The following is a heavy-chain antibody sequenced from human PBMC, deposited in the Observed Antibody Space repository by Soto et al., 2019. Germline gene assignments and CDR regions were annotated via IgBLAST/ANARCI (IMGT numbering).Heavy chain of an antibody. CDR1: GFTFSSYS. CDR3: AREGRYSGSDHFDY. Sequence: PGGSLRLSCGASGFTFSSYSMNWVRQAPGKGLEWISYISSSSSTIFYADSVKGRFTISRDNDKNSLYLQMNNLGDEDTAVYFCAREGRYSGSDHFDYWGQGTLVTVSS. D-gene: IGHD5-12*01. V-gene: IGHV3-48*02. J-gene: IGHJ4*02. CDR2: ISSSSSTI.